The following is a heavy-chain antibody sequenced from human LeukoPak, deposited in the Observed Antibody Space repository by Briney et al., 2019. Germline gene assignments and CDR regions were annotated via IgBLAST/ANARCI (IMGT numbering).Heavy chain of an antibody. D-gene: IGHD2/OR15-2a*01. CDR3: ARNRGPQPYDMDV. CDR2: IKYDGSEK. CDR1: GFTFNSYW. Sequence: GGSLRLSCAASGFTFNSYWMSWVRQAPGKGLEWVANIKYDGSEKYFVDSVKGRFTISRDNAKNSLCLQMNSLRAEDTAVYYCARNRGPQPYDMDVWGQGTTVTVSS. V-gene: IGHV3-7*04. J-gene: IGHJ6*02.